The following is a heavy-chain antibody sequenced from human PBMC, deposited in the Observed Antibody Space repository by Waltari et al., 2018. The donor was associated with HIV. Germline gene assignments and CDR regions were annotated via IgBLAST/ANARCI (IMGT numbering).Heavy chain of an antibody. Sequence: QVQLVQSGAEVKKPGASVKVPCKASGYSFTDYHMHWVRQAPGQGLEWMGRINPNSGGTNYAQKFQGRVTMTRDTSISTAYMDLSSLRSDDTAVYFCATGRGVVNYWGQGTLVTVSS. CDR3: ATGRGVVNY. CDR2: INPNSGGT. CDR1: GYSFTDYH. D-gene: IGHD3-10*01. J-gene: IGHJ4*02. V-gene: IGHV1-2*06.